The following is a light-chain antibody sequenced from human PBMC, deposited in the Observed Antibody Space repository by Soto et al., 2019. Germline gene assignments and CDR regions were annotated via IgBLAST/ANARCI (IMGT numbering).Light chain of an antibody. V-gene: IGLV3-21*02. CDR3: QVWDTASDHVV. CDR2: GDS. Sequence: SYELTQPPSVSVAPGQTARIACGGNNIGSKSVHWYQHKPGQAPVLVVYGDSDRPSGIPERFSGSSSGNTATLTINRVEAGDEADYYIQVWDTASDHVVFGGGTKLTAL. CDR1: NIGSKS. J-gene: IGLJ2*01.